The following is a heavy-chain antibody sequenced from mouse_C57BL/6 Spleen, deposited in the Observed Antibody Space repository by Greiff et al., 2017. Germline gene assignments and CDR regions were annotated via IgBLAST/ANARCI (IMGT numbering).Heavy chain of an antibody. CDR1: GFNIKDYY. CDR2: IDPEDGDT. CDR3: TARGTTVVATNCDY. V-gene: IGHV14-1*01. Sequence: VQLQQSGAELVRPGASVKLSCTASGFNIKDYYMHWVKQRPEQGLEWIGRIDPEDGDTEYAPKFQGKATMTADTSSNTAYLQLSSLTSEDTAVYYCTARGTTVVATNCDYWGKGTTLTVSS. D-gene: IGHD1-1*01. J-gene: IGHJ2*01.